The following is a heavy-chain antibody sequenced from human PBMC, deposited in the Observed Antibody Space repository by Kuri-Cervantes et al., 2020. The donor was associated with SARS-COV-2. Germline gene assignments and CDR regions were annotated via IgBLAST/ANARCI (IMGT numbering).Heavy chain of an antibody. Sequence: LSLTCAASGFTFSSYAMPWVRQAPGKGLEWVAVISYDGSNKCYADSVKGRFTISRDNSKNTLYLQMNSLRAEDTAVYYCVTWSDFWSGYSRGRFDYWGQGTLVPSPQ. J-gene: IGHJ4*02. V-gene: IGHV3-30-3*01. CDR3: VTWSDFWSGYSRGRFDY. D-gene: IGHD3-3*01. CDR2: ISYDGSNK. CDR1: GFTFSSYA.